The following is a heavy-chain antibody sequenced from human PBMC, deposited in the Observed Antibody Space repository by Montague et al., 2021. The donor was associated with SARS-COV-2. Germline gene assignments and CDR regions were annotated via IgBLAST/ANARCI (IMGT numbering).Heavy chain of an antibody. J-gene: IGHJ3*01. CDR3: ARAKTDRREYGSGFDV. CDR2: IVGGGNRT. D-gene: IGHD2/OR15-2a*01. Sequence: SLRLSCAASDFTLSLSAMSWVRQAPGKGLQWVSDIVGGGNRTFYVDSVKGRFTISRDNSKRTLYLQMNSLRVEDTAIYYCARAKTDRREYGSGFDVWGQGTMVTVSS. CDR1: DFTLSLSA. V-gene: IGHV3-23*03.